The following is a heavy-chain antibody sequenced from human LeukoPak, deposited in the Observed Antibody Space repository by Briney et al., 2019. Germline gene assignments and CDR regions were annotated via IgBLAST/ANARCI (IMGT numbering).Heavy chain of an antibody. CDR1: GFTFSNYA. D-gene: IGHD7-27*01. CDR3: ARENWDFDF. J-gene: IGHJ4*02. Sequence: PGGSLRLSSAASGFTFSNYAIHWVRQAPGKGLEWVASIRFNGNFYADYVKGRFTISRDNSKSTVSLQMDTLRTEDTALYYCARENWDFDFWGQGTLVTVSS. CDR2: IRFNGN. V-gene: IGHV3-30*02.